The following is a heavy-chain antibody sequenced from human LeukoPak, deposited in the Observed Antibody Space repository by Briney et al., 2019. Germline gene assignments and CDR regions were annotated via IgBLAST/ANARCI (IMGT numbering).Heavy chain of an antibody. CDR3: ARDEFDGYNLGPSIY. CDR1: GFAFSTYS. CDR2: VSRSSRFI. V-gene: IGHV3-21*01. Sequence: PGGSLRLSCAASGFAFSTYSMNWVRQAPGKGLEWVSSVSRSSRFIFYADPVQGRFTISRDDAKDSLFLQMNSLKTDDTAVYFCARDEFDGYNLGPSIYWGQGTLVTVSS. J-gene: IGHJ4*02. D-gene: IGHD5-24*01.